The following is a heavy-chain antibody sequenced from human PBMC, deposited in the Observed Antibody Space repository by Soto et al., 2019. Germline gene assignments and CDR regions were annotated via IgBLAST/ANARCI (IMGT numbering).Heavy chain of an antibody. D-gene: IGHD1-26*01. V-gene: IGHV3-74*01. CDR1: GFNFSMYW. Sequence: GGPLRLSSGFSGFNFSMYWMHWALQVSAHSTFSVSRISDDGTTTTYADSEGGRFTISRDKSKNTLCLQMTNLKPAVTAIYYYTRGPRADSSGTGAHWGKGTPVTVSS. CDR3: TRGPRADSSGTGAH. J-gene: IGHJ4*02. CDR2: ISDDGTTT.